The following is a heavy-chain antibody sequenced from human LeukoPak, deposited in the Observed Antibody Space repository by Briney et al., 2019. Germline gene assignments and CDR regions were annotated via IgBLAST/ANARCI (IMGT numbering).Heavy chain of an antibody. Sequence: GGSLRLSCAASGFTFSSYWMHWVRQAPGKGLVWVSRINSDGSSTSYADSVKGRFTISRDNSKNTLYLQMNSLRAEDTAVYYCARDGAKRDYDFWSPLSGLEPHFDYWGQGTLVTVSS. CDR3: ARDGAKRDYDFWSPLSGLEPHFDY. CDR2: INSDGSST. J-gene: IGHJ4*02. D-gene: IGHD3-3*01. V-gene: IGHV3-74*01. CDR1: GFTFSSYW.